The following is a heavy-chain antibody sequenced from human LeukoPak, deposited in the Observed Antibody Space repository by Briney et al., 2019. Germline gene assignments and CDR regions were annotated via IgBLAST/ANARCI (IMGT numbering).Heavy chain of an antibody. CDR3: AKVSVLRFLEWLLFNYMDV. Sequence: GGSLRLSCAASGFTFSSYAMSWVRQAPGKGLEWVSAISGSGGSTYYADSVKGRFTISRDNSKNTLYLQMNSLRAEDTAVYYCAKVSVLRFLEWLLFNYMDVWGKGTTVTVSS. CDR1: GFTFSSYA. CDR2: ISGSGGST. V-gene: IGHV3-23*01. J-gene: IGHJ6*03. D-gene: IGHD3-3*01.